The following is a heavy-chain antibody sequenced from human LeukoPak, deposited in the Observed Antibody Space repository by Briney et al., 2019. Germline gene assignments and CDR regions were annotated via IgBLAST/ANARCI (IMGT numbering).Heavy chain of an antibody. V-gene: IGHV4-61*01. CDR1: GGSISSSSYY. CDR2: IYYSGST. Sequence: SEILSLTCILSGGSISSSSYYWSWIRQPPGKGLEWIGYIYYSGSTNYNPSFKSRVTISVDTSKNQFSLKLSSVTAADTAVYYCARGFKGSPLPFDYWGQGTLVTVSS. J-gene: IGHJ4*02. CDR3: ARGFKGSPLPFDY.